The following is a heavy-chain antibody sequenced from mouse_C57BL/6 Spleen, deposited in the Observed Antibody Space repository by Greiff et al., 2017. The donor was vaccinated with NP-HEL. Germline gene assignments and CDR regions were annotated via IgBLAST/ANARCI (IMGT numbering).Heavy chain of an antibody. CDR3: ARWSTVVAPYYAMDY. CDR1: GYTFTSYW. Sequence: VQLQQPGAELVMPGASVKLSCKASGYTFTSYWMHWVKQRPGQGLEWIGEIDPSDSYTNYNQKFKGKSTLTVDKSSSTAYMQLSSLTSEDSAVYYCARWSTVVAPYYAMDYWGQGTSVTVAS. J-gene: IGHJ4*01. D-gene: IGHD1-1*01. CDR2: IDPSDSYT. V-gene: IGHV1-69*01.